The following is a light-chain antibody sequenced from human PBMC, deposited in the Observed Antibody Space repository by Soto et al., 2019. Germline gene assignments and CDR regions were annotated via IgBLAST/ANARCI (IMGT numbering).Light chain of an antibody. CDR2: GAS. CDR1: QSVSSSF. J-gene: IGKJ1*01. CDR3: QQYDSSPWT. Sequence: EIVLTQSPGTLSLSPGERATLSCRASQSVSSSFLAWYQQKPGQAPRLLIYGASSRATGIPDRFSGSGSGTAFTLTLSGLEPEDFAVYYCQQYDSSPWTFGQGTRVEIK. V-gene: IGKV3-20*01.